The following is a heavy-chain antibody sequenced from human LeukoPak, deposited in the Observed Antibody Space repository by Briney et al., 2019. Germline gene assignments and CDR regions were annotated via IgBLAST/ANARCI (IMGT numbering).Heavy chain of an antibody. V-gene: IGHV1-18*01. CDR2: ISAYNGNT. D-gene: IGHD2-2*02. J-gene: IGHJ5*02. CDR1: GYTFTSYG. Sequence: GASVKVSCKASGYTFTSYGISWVRQAPGQGLEWMGWISAYNGNTNYAQKFQGRVTMTRDTSISTAYMELSRLRSDDTAVYYCAAGYTVKPAAIHWFDPWGQGTLVTVSS. CDR3: AAGYTVKPAAIHWFDP.